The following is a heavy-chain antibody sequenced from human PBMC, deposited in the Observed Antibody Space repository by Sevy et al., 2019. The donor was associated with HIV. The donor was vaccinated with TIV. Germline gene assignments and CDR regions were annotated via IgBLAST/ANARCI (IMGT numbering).Heavy chain of an antibody. Sequence: GGSLRLSCAASGFTFISYSMNWVRQAPGKGLEWVASISSGSIYIYYADSVKGRFTISRDNAKNSLYLQMNSLRADDTAVCYCARENDYSTALFDYWGQGTLVTVSS. V-gene: IGHV3-21*01. CDR1: GFTFISYS. J-gene: IGHJ4*02. D-gene: IGHD4-4*01. CDR2: ISSGSIYI. CDR3: ARENDYSTALFDY.